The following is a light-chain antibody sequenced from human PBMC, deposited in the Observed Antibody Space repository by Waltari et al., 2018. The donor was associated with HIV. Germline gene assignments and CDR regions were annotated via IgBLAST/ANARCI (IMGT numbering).Light chain of an antibody. CDR2: GAS. V-gene: IGKV3-20*01. CDR1: QSVTSSY. Sequence: EIALTQSPGPLSLSPGERATLSCRASQSVTSSYLAWYQQKPGQAPRLLIYGASTRATDIPDRFSGSGSGTDFTLTISRLEPEDSAVYCCQQYGTSPYTFGLGTKLEI. CDR3: QQYGTSPYT. J-gene: IGKJ2*01.